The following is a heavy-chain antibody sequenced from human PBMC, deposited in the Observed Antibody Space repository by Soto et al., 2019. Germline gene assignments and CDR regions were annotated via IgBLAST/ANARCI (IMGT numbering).Heavy chain of an antibody. J-gene: IGHJ6*02. CDR2: ISFDGATK. V-gene: IGHV3-30*09. CDR1: EFTFSPYP. Sequence: QEQLVESGGGVVQPGRPLRLSCAASEFTFSPYPLHWVRQAPGKGLEWVAVISFDGATKYYADSVKGRFAISRDNSMNTLYLQINSLRTADTTVYYCEKDQSASSNYYPARVVWGPGTTVTVSS. CDR3: EKDQSASSNYYPARVV. D-gene: IGHD6-6*01.